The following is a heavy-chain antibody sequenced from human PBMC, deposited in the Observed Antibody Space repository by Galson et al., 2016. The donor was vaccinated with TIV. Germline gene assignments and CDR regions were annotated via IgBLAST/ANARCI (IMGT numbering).Heavy chain of an antibody. Sequence: SLRLSCAASGFTLGSYGMHWVRQAPGKGLEWVAGLWYDGGNRIYVESVKGRFTISRENSKNTVYLQMSSLRDEDTAVYYCAREFSETSFDYWGQGTLVSVSS. CDR2: LWYDGGNR. D-gene: IGHD6-25*01. CDR3: AREFSETSFDY. J-gene: IGHJ4*02. CDR1: GFTLGSYG. V-gene: IGHV3-33*01.